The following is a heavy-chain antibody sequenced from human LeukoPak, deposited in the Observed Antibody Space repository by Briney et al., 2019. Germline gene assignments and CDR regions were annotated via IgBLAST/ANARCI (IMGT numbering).Heavy chain of an antibody. CDR3: ARDQLAYSGYDTLFDY. J-gene: IGHJ4*02. CDR1: GFTFSSYG. D-gene: IGHD5-12*01. Sequence: QSGGSLRLSCAASGFTFSSYGMHWVRQAPGKGLEWVALIWYDGNNKYYADSVKGRFTISRDNSKNTLYLQLNSLRPDDTAVYYCARDQLAYSGYDTLFDYWGQGTLVTVSS. CDR2: IWYDGNNK. V-gene: IGHV3-33*01.